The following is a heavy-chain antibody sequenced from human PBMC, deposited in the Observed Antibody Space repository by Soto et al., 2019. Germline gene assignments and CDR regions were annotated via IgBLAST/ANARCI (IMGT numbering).Heavy chain of an antibody. D-gene: IGHD3-10*01. J-gene: IGHJ4*02. CDR3: ARDSAYYGPGSQQSDY. V-gene: IGHV1-69*01. Sequence: QVQLVQSGAEVKKPGSSLKFSCKASGGTFSSYAISWVRQAPGQGREWMGGIIPIVGTATYAQKFQGRVTITADESTSTAYMELSRLRSEDTAVYYCARDSAYYGPGSQQSDYWGQGTLVTVS. CDR1: GGTFSSYA. CDR2: IIPIVGTA.